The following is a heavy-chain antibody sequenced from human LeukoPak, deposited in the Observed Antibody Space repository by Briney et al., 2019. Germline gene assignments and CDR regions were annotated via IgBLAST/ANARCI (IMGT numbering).Heavy chain of an antibody. J-gene: IGHJ5*02. D-gene: IGHD6-13*01. V-gene: IGHV4-34*01. CDR2: INHSGST. CDR1: GGSFSGYY. CDR3: ARGFSSSWYSWFDP. Sequence: SETLSLTCAVYGGSFSGYYWSWIRQPPGKGLEWVGEINHSGSTNYNPSLKSRVTISVDTSKNQFSLKLSSVTAADTAVYYCARGFSSSWYSWFDPWGQGTLVTVSS.